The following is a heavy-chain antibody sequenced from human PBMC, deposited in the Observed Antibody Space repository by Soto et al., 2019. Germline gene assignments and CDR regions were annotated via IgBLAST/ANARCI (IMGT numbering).Heavy chain of an antibody. CDR1: GFTFSSYG. V-gene: IGHV3-33*01. CDR3: ARDNPYYYDSSGYQKGYFQH. CDR2: IWYDGSNK. D-gene: IGHD3-22*01. Sequence: QVQLVESGGGVVQPGRSLRLSCAASGFTFSSYGMHWVRQAPGKGLEWVAVIWYDGSNKYYADSVKGRFTISRDNSKNTLYLQMNSLRAEDTAVYYCARDNPYYYDSSGYQKGYFQHWGQGTLVTVSS. J-gene: IGHJ1*01.